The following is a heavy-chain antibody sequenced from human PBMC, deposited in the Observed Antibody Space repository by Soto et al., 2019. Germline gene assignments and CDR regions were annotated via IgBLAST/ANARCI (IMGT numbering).Heavy chain of an antibody. Sequence: GGSLRLSCAASGFTFSSYAMSWVRQAPGKGLEWVSAISGSGGSTYYADSVKGRFTISRDNSKNTLYLQMNSLRAEDTAVYYCASYLLRFLEWLSDYYYMDVWGKGTTVTVSS. V-gene: IGHV3-23*01. CDR3: ASYLLRFLEWLSDYYYMDV. CDR2: ISGSGGST. CDR1: GFTFSSYA. J-gene: IGHJ6*03. D-gene: IGHD3-3*01.